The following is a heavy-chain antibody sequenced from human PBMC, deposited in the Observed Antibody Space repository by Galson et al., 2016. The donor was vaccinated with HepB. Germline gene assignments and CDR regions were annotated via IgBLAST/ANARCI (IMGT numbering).Heavy chain of an antibody. V-gene: IGHV1-3*01. J-gene: IGHJ4*02. CDR2: INPGNGDT. D-gene: IGHD1-26*01. CDR3: AREGSYYTLDY. CDR1: GHTFTNYA. Sequence: SVKVSCKAPGHTFTNYAMHWVRQAPGQRLEWMGWINPGNGDTKYSQKFQGRVTISRDTSASTAYMELSSLISEDTAVYYCAREGSYYTLDYWGQGTLVTVSS.